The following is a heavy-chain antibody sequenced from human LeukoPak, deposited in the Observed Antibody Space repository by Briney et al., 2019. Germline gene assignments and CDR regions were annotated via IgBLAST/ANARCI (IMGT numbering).Heavy chain of an antibody. J-gene: IGHJ4*02. Sequence: GGSLRLSCAASGLTFSSYAMSWVRQAPGKGLEWVSYISKSSDRIYHADSVKGRFTIFRDNAKNSLYLQMDSLRAEDTAVYYCARDLLNDEGSSYFFDQWGQGTLVTVSS. V-gene: IGHV3-48*04. CDR2: ISKSSDRI. D-gene: IGHD2-2*01. CDR3: ARDLLNDEGSSYFFDQ. CDR1: GLTFSSYA.